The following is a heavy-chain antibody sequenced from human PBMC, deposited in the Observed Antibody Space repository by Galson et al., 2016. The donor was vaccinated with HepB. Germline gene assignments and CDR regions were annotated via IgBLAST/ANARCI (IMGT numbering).Heavy chain of an antibody. D-gene: IGHD6-6*01. CDR1: GFIFSGSA. Sequence: SLRLSCAASGFIFSGSAMHWVRQAPGKGLEWVAVVSYDESKKYYADSVKGRFSISRDNSKSTLYLQMNSLRAEDTAIYYCAKDLGVSSPIGYFQSWGQGTLVTVSS. CDR2: VSYDESKK. CDR3: AKDLGVSSPIGYFQS. V-gene: IGHV3-30*04. J-gene: IGHJ1*01.